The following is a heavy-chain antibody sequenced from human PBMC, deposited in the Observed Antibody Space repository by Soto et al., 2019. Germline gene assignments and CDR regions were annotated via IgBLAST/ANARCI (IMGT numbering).Heavy chain of an antibody. Sequence: ASVKVSCKASGYTFTGYYMDWVRQAPGQGLEWMGWINPNSGGTNYAQKFQGWVTMTRDTSISTAYMELSRLRSDDTAVYYCARARLSIAAAGTNYYYGMDVWGQGTTVTVSS. V-gene: IGHV1-2*04. D-gene: IGHD6-13*01. J-gene: IGHJ6*02. CDR2: INPNSGGT. CDR3: ARARLSIAAAGTNYYYGMDV. CDR1: GYTFTGYY.